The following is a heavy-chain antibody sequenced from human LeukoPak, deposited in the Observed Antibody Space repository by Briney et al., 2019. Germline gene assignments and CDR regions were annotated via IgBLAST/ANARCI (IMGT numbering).Heavy chain of an antibody. D-gene: IGHD3-10*01. CDR3: ARAQLLWFGELSWRAFDI. CDR2: ISAYNGNT. J-gene: IGHJ3*02. V-gene: IGHV1-18*01. Sequence: ASVKVSCKASGHTFTSYGISWVRQAPGQGLEWMGWISAYNGNTNYAQKLQGRVTMTTDTSTSTAYMELRSLRSDDTAVYYCARAQLLWFGELSWRAFDIWGQGTMVTVSS. CDR1: GHTFTSYG.